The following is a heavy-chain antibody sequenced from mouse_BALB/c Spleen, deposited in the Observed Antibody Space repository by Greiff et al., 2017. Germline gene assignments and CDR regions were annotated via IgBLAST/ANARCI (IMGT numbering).Heavy chain of an antibody. CDR2: ISSGGST. D-gene: IGHD2-3*01. CDR1: GFTFSSYA. Sequence: EVHLVESGGGLVKPGGSLKLSCAASGFTFSSYAMSWVRQTPEKRLEWVASISSGGSTYYPDSVKGRFTISRDNARNILYLQMSSLRSEDTAMYYCARSYDGYYPFAYWGQGTLVTVSA. CDR3: ARSYDGYYPFAY. J-gene: IGHJ3*01. V-gene: IGHV5-6-5*01.